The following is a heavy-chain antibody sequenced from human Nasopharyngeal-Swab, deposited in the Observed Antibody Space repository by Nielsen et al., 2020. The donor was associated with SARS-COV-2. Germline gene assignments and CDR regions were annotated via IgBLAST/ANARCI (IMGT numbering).Heavy chain of an antibody. J-gene: IGHJ6*02. CDR1: GYTFTGYY. V-gene: IGHV1-2*02. Sequence: ASVKVSCKASGYTFTGYYMHWVRQAPGQGLVWTGWINPNSGGTNYAQKFQGRVTMTRDTSISTAYMELSRLRSDDTAVYYCAWGSTSSPPYYYYYGMDVWGQGTTVTVSS. D-gene: IGHD2-2*01. CDR3: AWGSTSSPPYYYYYGMDV. CDR2: INPNSGGT.